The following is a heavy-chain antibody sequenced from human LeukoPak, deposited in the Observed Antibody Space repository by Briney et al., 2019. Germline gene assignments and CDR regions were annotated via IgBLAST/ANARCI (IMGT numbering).Heavy chain of an antibody. D-gene: IGHD1-26*01. CDR2: ISGSGGST. J-gene: IGHJ4*02. CDR1: GFTFSSYA. CDR3: AKLRWSGSYYRNDFDY. Sequence: GGSLGLSCAASGFTFSSYAMSWVRQAPGKGLEWVSAISGSGGSTYYADSVKGRFTISRDNSKNTLYLQMNSLRAEDTAVYYCAKLRWSGSYYRNDFDYWGQGTLVTVSS. V-gene: IGHV3-23*01.